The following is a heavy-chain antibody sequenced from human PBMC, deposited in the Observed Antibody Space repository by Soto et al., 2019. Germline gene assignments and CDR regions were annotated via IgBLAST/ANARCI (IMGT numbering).Heavy chain of an antibody. D-gene: IGHD2-15*01. CDR2: MYSGGST. V-gene: IGHV3-66*01. J-gene: IGHJ6*02. CDR3: ATDSSLHHPLFYGMDV. Sequence: EVQLVESGGGLVQPGGSLRLSCAASGLTVSSNYMSWVRQAPGKGLEWVSVMYSGGSTYYADSVKGRFIISRDNYKNTLYLEMDSLTVEYSSVYYCATDSSLHHPLFYGMDVWGHGTAVTVSS. CDR1: GLTVSSNY.